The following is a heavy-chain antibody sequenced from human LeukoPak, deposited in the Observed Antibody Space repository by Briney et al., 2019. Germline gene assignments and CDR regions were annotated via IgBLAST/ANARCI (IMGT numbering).Heavy chain of an antibody. J-gene: IGHJ5*02. Sequence: ASVKVSCKASGYTFTSYGISWVRQAPGQGFEWMGWISAYNGNTNYAQKLQGRVTMTTDTSTSAAYMELRSLRSDDTAVYYCARATYDILTGRNWFDPWGQGTLVTVSS. V-gene: IGHV1-18*01. CDR1: GYTFTSYG. D-gene: IGHD3-9*01. CDR2: ISAYNGNT. CDR3: ARATYDILTGRNWFDP.